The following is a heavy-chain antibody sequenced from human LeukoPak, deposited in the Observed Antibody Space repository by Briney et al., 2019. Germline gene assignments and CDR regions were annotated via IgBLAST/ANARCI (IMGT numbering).Heavy chain of an antibody. D-gene: IGHD3-3*01. J-gene: IGHJ4*02. CDR1: GGSTSSYY. CDR3: ARVEWSHFDY. CDR2: IYYSGST. Sequence: PSETLSLTCTVSGGSTSSYYWSWIRQPPGKGLEWIGNIYYSGSTNYNPSLRSRVTISIDTSKNQFSLKVSSVTAADTAVYYCARVEWSHFDYWGQGTLVTVSS. V-gene: IGHV4-59*01.